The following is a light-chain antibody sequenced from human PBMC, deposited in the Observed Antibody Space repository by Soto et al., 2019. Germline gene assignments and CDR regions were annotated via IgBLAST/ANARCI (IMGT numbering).Light chain of an antibody. CDR3: QQYGSSTWT. CDR1: QSVSSSY. V-gene: IGKV3-20*01. Sequence: EIVLTQSRGTLSLSPGERATLSCRASQSVSSSYLAWYKQKPGQAPRLLIYGASSRATGIPDRFSGSGSGTDFTLTISRLEPEDFAVYYCQQYGSSTWTFGQGTKVEIK. CDR2: GAS. J-gene: IGKJ1*01.